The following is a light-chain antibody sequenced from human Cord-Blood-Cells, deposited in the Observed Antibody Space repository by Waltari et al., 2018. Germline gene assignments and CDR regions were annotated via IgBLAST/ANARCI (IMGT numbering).Light chain of an antibody. CDR1: QSVSSY. V-gene: IGKV3-11*01. Sequence: EIVLTQSPATLSLSPRERATLSCRASQSVSSYLAWYQQKPGQAPRLLIYDASNRATGIPARFSGSGSGTDFTLTISSLEPEDFAVYYCQQRSNTFGQGTKLEIK. CDR3: QQRSNT. CDR2: DAS. J-gene: IGKJ2*01.